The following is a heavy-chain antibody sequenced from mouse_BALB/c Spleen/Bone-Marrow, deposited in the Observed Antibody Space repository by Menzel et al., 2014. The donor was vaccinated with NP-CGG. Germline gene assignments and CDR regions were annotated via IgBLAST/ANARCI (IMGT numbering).Heavy chain of an antibody. D-gene: IGHD1-1*01. CDR3: AREVVATDYFDY. CDR2: MDPFNDGT. J-gene: IGHJ2*01. CDR1: RYTFTSYV. V-gene: IGHV1-14*01. Sequence: VQLQQSGPELVKPGASVKMSCKASRYTFTSYVLHWGRQKPGQGLVWIGFMDPFNDGTKYNKKFKGKATLPSDNSSSTAYMQLSRLTSEDSAVCYRAREVVATDYFDYWRQGTPRTGPS.